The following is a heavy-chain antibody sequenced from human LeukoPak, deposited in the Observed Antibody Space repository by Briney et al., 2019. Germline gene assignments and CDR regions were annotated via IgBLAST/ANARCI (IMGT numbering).Heavy chain of an antibody. CDR3: AREEGSYGTYYFDY. J-gene: IGHJ4*02. Sequence: SQTLSLTCTVSGGSISSGSYYWSWIRQPAGKGLEWIGRIYTSGSTNYNPSLKSRVTISVDTSKNQFSLKLSSVTAADTAVYYCAREEGSYGTYYFDYWGQGTLVTVSS. V-gene: IGHV4-61*02. CDR2: IYTSGST. D-gene: IGHD5-18*01. CDR1: GGSISSGSYY.